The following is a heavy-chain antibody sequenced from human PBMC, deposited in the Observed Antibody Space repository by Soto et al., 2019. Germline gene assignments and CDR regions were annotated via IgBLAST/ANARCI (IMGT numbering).Heavy chain of an antibody. Sequence: QVQLQESGPGLVKPSQTLSLTCTVSGGSISSGGYYWSWIRQHPGKGLEWIGYIYYSGSTYYNPSLKSRVTISGDAHKHQFSLTLSSVTAADTAVYYCARFDYSNKNPWNRFDPWGQGTLVTVSS. V-gene: IGHV4-31*03. CDR3: ARFDYSNKNPWNRFDP. CDR2: IYYSGST. CDR1: GGSISSGGYY. D-gene: IGHD4-4*01. J-gene: IGHJ5*02.